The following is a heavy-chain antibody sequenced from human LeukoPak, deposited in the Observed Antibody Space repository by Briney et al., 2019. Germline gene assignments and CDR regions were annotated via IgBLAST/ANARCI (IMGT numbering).Heavy chain of an antibody. CDR2: ISSSGSTI. J-gene: IGHJ4*02. CDR1: GFTFSSYA. Sequence: QPGGSLRLSCAASGFTFSSYAMSWVRQAPGKGLEWVSYISSSGSTIYYADSVKGRFTISRDNAKNSLYLQMNSLRAEDTAFYYWGREGVVVGRDFDYWGQGTLVTVSS. V-gene: IGHV3-48*03. D-gene: IGHD2-15*01. CDR3: GREGVVVGRDFDY.